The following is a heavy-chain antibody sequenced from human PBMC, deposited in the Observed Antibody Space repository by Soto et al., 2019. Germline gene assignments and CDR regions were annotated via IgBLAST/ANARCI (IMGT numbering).Heavy chain of an antibody. V-gene: IGHV4-30-4*08. CDR1: GASISGDYYH. Sequence: SETLSLTCTVSGASISGDYYHWTWIRQSPGKGLEWIGYVFHRGSVLYNPSLKSRLHISVDTSKNQFSLRLTSVTAADTAVYFCAREDDGGDRDYYGLDVWGQGTTVTVSS. J-gene: IGHJ6*02. D-gene: IGHD2-21*02. CDR2: VFHRGSV. CDR3: AREDDGGDRDYYGLDV.